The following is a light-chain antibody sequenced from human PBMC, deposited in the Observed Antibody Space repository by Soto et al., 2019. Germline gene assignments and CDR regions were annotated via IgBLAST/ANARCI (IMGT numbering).Light chain of an antibody. Sequence: DIQMTQSPSTLSASVGDRVTITCRASQSISIWLAWYQQKPGKAPKILIYKASSLESGVPSRFSGSGSGTEFTLTISSLQPDDFATYYCLCYITYPWTFGQGTKVDIK. V-gene: IGKV1-5*03. J-gene: IGKJ1*01. CDR3: LCYITYPWT. CDR2: KAS. CDR1: QSISIW.